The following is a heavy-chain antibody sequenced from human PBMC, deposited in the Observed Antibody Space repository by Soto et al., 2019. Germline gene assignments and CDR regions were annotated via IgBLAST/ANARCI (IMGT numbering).Heavy chain of an antibody. D-gene: IGHD2-15*01. CDR1: GYSFTSYW. CDR3: ARGRKTYCSGGSCYPIGGNWFDP. Sequence: GESLKISCKGSGYSFTSYWIGWVRQMPGKGLEWMGIIYPGDSDTRYSPSFQGQVTISADKSISTAYLQWSSLKASDTAMYYCARGRKTYCSGGSCYPIGGNWFDPWGQGTLVTVSS. V-gene: IGHV5-51*01. CDR2: IYPGDSDT. J-gene: IGHJ5*02.